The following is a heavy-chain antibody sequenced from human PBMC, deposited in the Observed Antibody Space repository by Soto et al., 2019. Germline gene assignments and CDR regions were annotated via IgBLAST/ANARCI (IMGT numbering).Heavy chain of an antibody. CDR3: ARQEDIVVVPAARFDY. D-gene: IGHD2-2*01. CDR2: INHSGST. Sequence: PSETLSLTCAVYGGSFSGYYWSWIRQPPGKGLEWIGEINHSGSTNYNPSLKSRVTISVDTSKNQFSLKLSSVTAADTAVYYCARQEDIVVVPAARFDYWGQGTLVTVSS. V-gene: IGHV4-34*01. J-gene: IGHJ4*02. CDR1: GGSFSGYY.